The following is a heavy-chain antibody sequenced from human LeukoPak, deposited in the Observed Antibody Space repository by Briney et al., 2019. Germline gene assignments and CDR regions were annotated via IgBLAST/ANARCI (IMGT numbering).Heavy chain of an antibody. Sequence: ASVKVSCKVSGYTLTEFSMQWVRQAPGKGLEWMGGFDPEDGETIYAQNFQGRVTLTEDKSTDTVYMELNSLTSEDTAVYYCAIPSGTFLAYYFGLDVWGQGTTVTVSS. CDR2: FDPEDGET. D-gene: IGHD1-26*01. CDR3: AIPSGTFLAYYFGLDV. J-gene: IGHJ6*02. V-gene: IGHV1-24*01. CDR1: GYTLTEFS.